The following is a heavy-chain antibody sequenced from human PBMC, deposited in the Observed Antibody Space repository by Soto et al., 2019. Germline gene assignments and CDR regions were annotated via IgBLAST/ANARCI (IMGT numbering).Heavy chain of an antibody. J-gene: IGHJ5*02. V-gene: IGHV4-59*01. CDR2: IYYTGST. CDR3: ARDYYGSGNYDH. Sequence: PSETLSLTCTVSGGSISSYYCSWIRQPPGKGLEWIGHIYYTGSTNYNPSLKSRVTMSVDTAKNQFSLRLSSVTTADTAVYFCARDYYGSGNYDHWGQGTLVTVS. D-gene: IGHD3-10*01. CDR1: GGSISSYY.